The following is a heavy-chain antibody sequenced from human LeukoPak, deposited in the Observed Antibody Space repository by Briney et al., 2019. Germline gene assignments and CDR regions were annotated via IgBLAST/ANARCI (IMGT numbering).Heavy chain of an antibody. J-gene: IGHJ6*03. Sequence: SETLSLTCTVSGGSISSSSYYWGWIRQPPGKGLEWIGYIYYSGSTNYNPSLKSRVTISVDTSKNQFSLKLSSVTAADTAVYYAVTTRRTYYYYYYMDVWGQGTLVTVSS. V-gene: IGHV4-61*05. CDR2: IYYSGST. CDR1: GGSISSSSYY. CDR3: VTTRRTYYYYYYMDV. D-gene: IGHD1-1*01.